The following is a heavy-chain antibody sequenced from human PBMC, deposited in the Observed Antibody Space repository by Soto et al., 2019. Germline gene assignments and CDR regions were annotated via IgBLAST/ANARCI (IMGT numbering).Heavy chain of an antibody. V-gene: IGHV3-53*01. CDR1: GFTVSSNY. D-gene: IGHD3-10*01. J-gene: IGHJ5*02. CDR3: ARAARFGYNWFDP. Sequence: EVQLVESGGGLIQPGGSLRLSCAASGFTVSSNYMSWVRPAPGKGLEWVSVIYSGGSTYYADSVKGRFTISRDNSKNTLYLQMNSLRAEDTAVYYCARAARFGYNWFDPWGQGTLVTVSS. CDR2: IYSGGST.